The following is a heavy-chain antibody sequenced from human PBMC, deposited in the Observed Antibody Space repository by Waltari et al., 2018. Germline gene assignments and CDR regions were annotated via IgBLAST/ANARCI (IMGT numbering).Heavy chain of an antibody. D-gene: IGHD1-1*01. V-gene: IGHV3-30*02. CDR1: GVNFTLFG. Sequence: QVHLVESGGGVVQPGGSLRLSCAAPGVNFTLFGMNWVRQAPGKGLEWVSFISYDGSNENYADSVKGRFTMSRDNSKKMLYVQMNNLRAEDSAVYYCVKGNEIDYWGQGTLVTVSS. CDR2: ISYDGSNE. CDR3: VKGNEIDY. J-gene: IGHJ4*02.